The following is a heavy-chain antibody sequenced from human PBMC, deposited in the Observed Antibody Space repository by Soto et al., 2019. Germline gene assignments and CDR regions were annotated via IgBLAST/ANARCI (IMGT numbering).Heavy chain of an antibody. CDR1: GFTFSSYA. CDR2: ISGSGGST. J-gene: IGHJ6*02. D-gene: IGHD6-13*01. V-gene: IGHV3-23*01. CDR3: AKELGSSSWSVTYYYYGMDV. Sequence: GGSLRLSCAASGFTFSSYAMSWVRQAPGKGLEWVSAISGSGGSTYYADSVKGRFTISRDNSKNTLYLQMNSLRAEDTAVYYCAKELGSSSWSVTYYYYGMDVWGQGTTVTVSS.